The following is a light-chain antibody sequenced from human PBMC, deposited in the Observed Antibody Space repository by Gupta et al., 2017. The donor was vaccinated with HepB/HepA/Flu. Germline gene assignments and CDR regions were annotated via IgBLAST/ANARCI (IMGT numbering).Light chain of an antibody. V-gene: IGLV2-14*03. Sequence: QSALTQPASVSGSPGQSITISCIGTSSDVGGYKYVSWYQQLPGKAPKLLLYDVSSRPSGVSNRFSGSKSANTASLSISGLQAEEEADYYCSSYTSITRSVIFGGGSRLTVL. J-gene: IGLJ2*01. CDR1: SSDVGGYKY. CDR3: SSYTSITRSVI. CDR2: DVS.